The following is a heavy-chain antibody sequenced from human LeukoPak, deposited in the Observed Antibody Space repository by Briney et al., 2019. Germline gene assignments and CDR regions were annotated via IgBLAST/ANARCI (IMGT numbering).Heavy chain of an antibody. D-gene: IGHD2-2*01. CDR2: INPNSGGT. J-gene: IGHJ5*02. CDR3: ARGVVQYCSSTSCYSNWFDP. CDR1: GYTFTGYY. Sequence: ASVKVSCKASGYTFTGYYMHWVRQAPGQWLEWMGWINPNSGGTNYAQKFQGRVTMTRDTSISTAYMELSRLRSDDTAVYYCARGVVQYCSSTSCYSNWFDPWGQGTLVTVSS. V-gene: IGHV1-2*02.